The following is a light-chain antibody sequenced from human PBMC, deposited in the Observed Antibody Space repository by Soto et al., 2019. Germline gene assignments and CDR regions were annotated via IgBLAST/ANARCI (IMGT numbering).Light chain of an antibody. Sequence: QSALTQPPSASGSPGQSVTISCTGTNSDVGGYNYVSWYQQYPGKAPKLLIYEVTKRPSGVPDRFSGSKSGNTAYLTVSGLQAEDEADYYCNSFVGSAKWVFGGGTKLTVL. V-gene: IGLV2-8*01. CDR2: EVT. CDR3: NSFVGSAKWV. J-gene: IGLJ3*02. CDR1: NSDVGGYNY.